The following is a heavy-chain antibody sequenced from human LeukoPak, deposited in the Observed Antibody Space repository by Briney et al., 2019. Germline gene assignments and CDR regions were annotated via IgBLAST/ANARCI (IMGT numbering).Heavy chain of an antibody. D-gene: IGHD2-2*01. J-gene: IGHJ3*02. CDR1: GFTFSSYS. Sequence: GGSLRLSCAASGFTFSSYSMNWVRQAPGKGLEWVSYISSSSSTIYYADSVKVRFTISRENAKNSLYLQMNSLRAEDTAVYYCARDCSSTSCYGKDDAFDIWGQGTMVTVSS. CDR2: ISSSSSTI. V-gene: IGHV3-48*01. CDR3: ARDCSSTSCYGKDDAFDI.